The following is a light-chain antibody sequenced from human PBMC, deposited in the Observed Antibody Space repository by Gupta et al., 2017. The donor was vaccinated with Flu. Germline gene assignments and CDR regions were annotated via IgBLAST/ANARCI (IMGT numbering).Light chain of an antibody. CDR1: SGHSSYA. V-gene: IGLV4-69*01. Sequence: QVVLTQSPSASASLVASVKVTCTLSSGHSSYAIAWHQQQPEKGPRYLMKLNSDGSHTKGDGIPDRFSGSSSGAERYLTISSLQSEDEADYYCQTWGTGTVVFGGGTKLTVL. CDR3: QTWGTGTVV. J-gene: IGLJ2*01. CDR2: LNSDGSH.